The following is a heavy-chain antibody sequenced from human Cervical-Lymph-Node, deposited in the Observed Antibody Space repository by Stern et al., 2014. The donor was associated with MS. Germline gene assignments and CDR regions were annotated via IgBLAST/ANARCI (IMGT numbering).Heavy chain of an antibody. CDR3: ALLATPTDY. Sequence: EEQLVESGGALVQPGGSLRLSCVASGFTFTSYAINWVRQAPGKGLQWVSAIVASGNRTYYTDSVKGRFTISRDNSKNTVYLAMNSLSSEDTAIYFCALLATPTDYWGQGTLVTVSP. CDR1: GFTFTSYA. D-gene: IGHD2-15*01. V-gene: IGHV3-23*04. CDR2: IVASGNRT. J-gene: IGHJ4*02.